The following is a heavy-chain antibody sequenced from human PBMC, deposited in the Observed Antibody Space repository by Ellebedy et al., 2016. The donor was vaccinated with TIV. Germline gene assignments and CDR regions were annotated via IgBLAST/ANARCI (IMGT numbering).Heavy chain of an antibody. D-gene: IGHD3-10*01. CDR3: ATGRGEGGLPSFFDL. J-gene: IGHJ4*02. CDR2: VNSVSTSM. Sequence: PGGSLRLSCAVSGFPFSSYNMNWIRQAPGKGLEWVSAVNSVSTSMFYADSVKGRFTISRDNARSSLSLQMDSLRAEDTAVYYCATGRGEGGLPSFFDLWGQGTLVSVST. V-gene: IGHV3-21*01. CDR1: GFPFSSYN.